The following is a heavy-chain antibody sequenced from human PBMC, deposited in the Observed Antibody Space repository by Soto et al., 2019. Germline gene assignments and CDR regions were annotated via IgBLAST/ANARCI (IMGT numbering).Heavy chain of an antibody. CDR2: IYYSGST. CDR1: GGSISSYY. Sequence: SETLSLTCTVSGGSISSYYWSWIRQPPGKGLEWIGYIYYSGSTNYNPSLKSRVTISVDTSKNQFSLKLSSVTAADTAVYYCARGTPYSSSWWECWFDPWGQGTLVTVSS. J-gene: IGHJ5*02. V-gene: IGHV4-59*01. CDR3: ARGTPYSSSWWECWFDP. D-gene: IGHD6-13*01.